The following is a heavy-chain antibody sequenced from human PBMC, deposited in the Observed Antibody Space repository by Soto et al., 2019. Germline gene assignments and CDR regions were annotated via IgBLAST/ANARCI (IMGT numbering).Heavy chain of an antibody. CDR1: GFTFSNAW. CDR2: IKSKTDGGTT. Sequence: EVQLVESGGGLVKPGGSLRLSCAASGFTFSNAWMSWVRQAPGKGLEWVGRIKSKTDGGTTDYAAPVKGRFTISRDDSKNTLYLQMNSLQTEDTAVYYCTTEDGGYYYVGFGDYWGQGTLVTVSS. D-gene: IGHD3-22*01. V-gene: IGHV3-15*01. CDR3: TTEDGGYYYVGFGDY. J-gene: IGHJ4*02.